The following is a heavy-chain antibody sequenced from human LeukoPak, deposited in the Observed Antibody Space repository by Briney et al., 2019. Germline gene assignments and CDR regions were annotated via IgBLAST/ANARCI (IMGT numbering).Heavy chain of an antibody. CDR3: AKDWGYGDYYGMDV. Sequence: PGGSLRLSCAASGFTFDDYAMHWVRQAPGKGLEWVSGISWNSGSIGYADSVKGRFTISRDNAKNSLYLQMNSLRAEDTALYYCAKDWGYGDYYGMDVWGQGTTVTVSS. D-gene: IGHD4-17*01. J-gene: IGHJ6*02. CDR1: GFTFDDYA. CDR2: ISWNSGSI. V-gene: IGHV3-9*01.